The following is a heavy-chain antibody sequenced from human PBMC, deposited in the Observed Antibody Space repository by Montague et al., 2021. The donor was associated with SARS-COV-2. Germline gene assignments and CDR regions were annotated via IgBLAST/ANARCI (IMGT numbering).Heavy chain of an antibody. D-gene: IGHD2-15*01. V-gene: IGHV4-61*02. CDR2: VDTSGRT. CDR1: GGSITSGNYY. Sequence: TLSLTCAVSGGSITSGNYYWTWVRLPAGKGLEWLGRVDTSGRTSYKPSLKSRVTISVDTSKNHFSLNLTSVTAADTAVYYCARDRPSTLKTFYSYPLDVWGQGPTVTVSS. J-gene: IGHJ6*02. CDR3: ARDRPSTLKTFYSYPLDV.